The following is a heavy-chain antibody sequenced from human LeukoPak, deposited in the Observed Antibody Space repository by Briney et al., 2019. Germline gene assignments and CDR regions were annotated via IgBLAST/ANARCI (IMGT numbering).Heavy chain of an antibody. V-gene: IGHV4-39*07. D-gene: IGHD6-25*01. CDR3: ARGARYSSAPPYFDY. Sequence: SETLSLTCTVSGGSISSSSYYWGWIRQPPGKGLEWIGSIYYSGSTYYNPSLKSRVTISVDTSKNQFSLKLSSVTAADTAVYYCARGARYSSAPPYFDYWGQGTLVTVSS. J-gene: IGHJ4*02. CDR1: GGSISSSSYY. CDR2: IYYSGST.